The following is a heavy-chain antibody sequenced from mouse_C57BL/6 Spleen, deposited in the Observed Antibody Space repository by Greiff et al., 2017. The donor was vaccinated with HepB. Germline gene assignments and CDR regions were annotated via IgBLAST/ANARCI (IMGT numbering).Heavy chain of an antibody. J-gene: IGHJ4*01. CDR1: GYAFSSYW. CDR2: IYPGDGDT. CDR3: AREQGSLDAMDY. V-gene: IGHV1-80*01. Sequence: QVQLKQSGAELVKPGASVKISCKASGYAFSSYWMNWVKQRPGKGLEWIGQIYPGDGDTNYNGKFKGKATLTADKSSSPAYMQLSSLTSEDSAVYFCAREQGSLDAMDYWGQGTSVTVSS.